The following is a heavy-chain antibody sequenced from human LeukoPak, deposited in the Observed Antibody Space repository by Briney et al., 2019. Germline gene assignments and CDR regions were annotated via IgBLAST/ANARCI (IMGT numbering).Heavy chain of an antibody. Sequence: PGGSLTLSCEASGFSVGTKYMNWVRQAPGKGLEWLALLYSGADTYYADSVKGRFTISRDSSKNTLFLHMNGLRTDDTAIYYCARVGDHYHWYFDLWGRGTRVSVSS. J-gene: IGHJ2*01. CDR2: LYSGADT. CDR1: GFSVGTKY. CDR3: ARVGDHYHWYFDL. D-gene: IGHD3-10*01. V-gene: IGHV3-53*01.